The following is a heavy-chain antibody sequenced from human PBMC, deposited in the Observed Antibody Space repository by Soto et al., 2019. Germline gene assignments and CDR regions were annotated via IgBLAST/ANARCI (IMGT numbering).Heavy chain of an antibody. Sequence: SVQVACKASGGTFTSYAISLVRQAPGQGLEWMGGIIPIFGTANYAQKFQGRVTITADESTSTAYMELSSLRSEDTAVYYCATAITMVPGVIFYYYGMDVWGQGTTVTVSS. J-gene: IGHJ6*02. V-gene: IGHV1-69*13. CDR1: GGTFTSYA. CDR2: IIPIFGTA. D-gene: IGHD3-10*01. CDR3: ATAITMVPGVIFYYYGMDV.